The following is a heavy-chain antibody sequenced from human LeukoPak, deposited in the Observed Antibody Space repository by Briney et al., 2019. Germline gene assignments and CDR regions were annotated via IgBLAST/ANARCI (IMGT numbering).Heavy chain of an antibody. J-gene: IGHJ3*02. CDR2: IVPILGIA. CDR3: ARGSITIFGVVIHAFDI. CDR1: GGTFSSYT. Sequence: SVKVSCKASGGTFSSYTISWVRQAPGQGLEWMGRIVPILGIANYAQKFQGRVTITADKSTSTAYMELSSLRSEDTAVYYCARGSITIFGVVIHAFDIWGQGTMVTVSS. D-gene: IGHD3-3*01. V-gene: IGHV1-69*02.